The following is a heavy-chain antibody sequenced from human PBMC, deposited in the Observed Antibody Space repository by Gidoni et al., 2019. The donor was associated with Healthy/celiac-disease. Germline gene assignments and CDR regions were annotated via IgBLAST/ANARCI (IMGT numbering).Heavy chain of an antibody. CDR1: GFTFSSYA. V-gene: IGHV3-23*01. CDR2: ISGSGGST. J-gene: IGHJ4*02. D-gene: IGHD1-26*01. Sequence: EVQLLESGGGLVQPGGSLRLSCAASGFTFSSYAMSWVRPAPGKGLGWVSAISGSGGSTYYADSVKGRFTISRDNSKNTLYLQMNSLRAEDTAVYYCAKGIVRLIVGGYYFDYWGQGTLVTVSS. CDR3: AKGIVRLIVGGYYFDY.